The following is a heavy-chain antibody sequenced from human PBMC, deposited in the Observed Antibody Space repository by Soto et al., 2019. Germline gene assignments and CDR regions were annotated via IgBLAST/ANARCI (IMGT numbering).Heavy chain of an antibody. D-gene: IGHD2-21*01. V-gene: IGHV4-31*03. J-gene: IGHJ5*02. Sequence: SETLSLTCSVSGAALNSGNYYWSWIRQVPGKGLEWIGHIYVTGAVDYNPSLGDRITISQDTSERQFSLNLRLVTAADTAVYYCARLRIATNNYKWFDPWGQGTLVTV. CDR1: GAALNSGNYY. CDR3: ARLRIATNNYKWFDP. CDR2: IYVTGAV.